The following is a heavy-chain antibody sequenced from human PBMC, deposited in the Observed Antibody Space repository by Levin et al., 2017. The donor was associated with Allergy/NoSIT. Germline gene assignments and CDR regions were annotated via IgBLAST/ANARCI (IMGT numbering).Heavy chain of an antibody. V-gene: IGHV3-30-3*01. CDR3: ARGVTIFGVVDYYYYYMDV. J-gene: IGHJ6*03. D-gene: IGHD3-3*01. CDR1: GFTFSSYS. CDR2: MSSDGSNE. Sequence: GESLKISCAASGFTFSSYSMHWVRQAPGKGLEWVAVMSSDGSNELYADSVKGRFTISRGNSKNTLYLQMNSLRAEDTAVYYCARGVTIFGVVDYYYYYMDVWGKGTTVTVSS.